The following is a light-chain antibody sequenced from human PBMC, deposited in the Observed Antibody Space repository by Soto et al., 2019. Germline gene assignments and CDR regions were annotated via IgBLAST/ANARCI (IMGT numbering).Light chain of an antibody. Sequence: AIRMTQSPSSLSASTGDRVTITGRASQGISSYLAWYQQKPGTVPKLLISAASTLQTGVPSRFSGGGSGTDFTLTISGLQPEDLATYYCQQANSFPWTFGQGTKVDIK. J-gene: IGKJ1*01. CDR1: QGISSY. V-gene: IGKV1-8*01. CDR3: QQANSFPWT. CDR2: AAS.